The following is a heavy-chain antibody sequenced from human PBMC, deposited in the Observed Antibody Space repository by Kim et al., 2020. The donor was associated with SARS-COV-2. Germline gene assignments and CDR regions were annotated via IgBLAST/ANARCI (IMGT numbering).Heavy chain of an antibody. CDR2: IDDSGNT. Sequence: SETLSLTCTVSGGSMSSYYWNWIRQPPGKGLEWIGYIDDSGNTKYNPSLTSRVTMSVDTSKNQFSLKLSSVTAADTAIYYCARRDSSTSWYFDLWGRATLVTVSS. CDR3: ARRDSSTSWYFDL. D-gene: IGHD3-22*01. CDR1: GGSMSSYY. J-gene: IGHJ2*01. V-gene: IGHV4-59*01.